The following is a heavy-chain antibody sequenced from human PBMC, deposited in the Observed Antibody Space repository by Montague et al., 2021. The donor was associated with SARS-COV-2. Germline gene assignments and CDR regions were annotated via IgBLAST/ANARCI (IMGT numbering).Heavy chain of an antibody. J-gene: IGHJ6*02. CDR1: GGSFSGYY. CDR2: INHSGST. Sequence: SETLSLTCAVYGGSFSGYYWSWIRQPPGKGLEWMGEINHSGSTNYNPSLKSRVTISVDTSKNQFSLTLSSVTAADTAVYDCTREGYQGLWSDYYYYGMDVWGHGTTVTVSS. D-gene: IGHD2-2*01. V-gene: IGHV4-34*01. CDR3: TREGYQGLWSDYYYYGMDV.